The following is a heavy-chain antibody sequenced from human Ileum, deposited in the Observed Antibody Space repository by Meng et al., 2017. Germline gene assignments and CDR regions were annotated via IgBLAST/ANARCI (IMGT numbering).Heavy chain of an antibody. D-gene: IGHD3-22*01. CDR1: GGSISSGSYY. Sequence: SETLSLTCTVSGGSISSGSYYWSWIRRPAGKGLEWIGRIYTSGSTNYNPSLKSRVTISVDTSKNQFSLKLSSVTAADTAVYYCAREGALYDSSGYYPFDYWGQGTRVTVSS. J-gene: IGHJ4*02. CDR2: IYTSGST. CDR3: AREGALYDSSGYYPFDY. V-gene: IGHV4-61*02.